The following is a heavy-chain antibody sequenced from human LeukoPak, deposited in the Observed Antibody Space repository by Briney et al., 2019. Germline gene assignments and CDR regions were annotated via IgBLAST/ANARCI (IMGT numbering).Heavy chain of an antibody. J-gene: IGHJ6*03. CDR3: ARYGTRLLSYYYYYMDV. Sequence: GGSLRLSCAASGFTFSSYSMNWVRQAPGKGLEWVSSISSSSSYIYYADSVKGRFTISRDNAKNSLYLQMNSLRAEDTAVYYCARYGTRLLSYYYYYMDVWGKGTTVTISS. V-gene: IGHV3-21*01. D-gene: IGHD1-14*01. CDR2: ISSSSSYI. CDR1: GFTFSSYS.